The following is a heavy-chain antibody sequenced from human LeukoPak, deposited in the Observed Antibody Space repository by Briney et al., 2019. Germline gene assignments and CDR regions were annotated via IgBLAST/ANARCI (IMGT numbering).Heavy chain of an antibody. Sequence: GGSLRLSCAASGFSFSTSSMHWVRQAPGKGLEYVSAINENGDSTYYANSVKGRFTISRDNPKDTLYLQMGGLRAEDMAVYYCARATATKYDYWGQGTLVTVSS. D-gene: IGHD2-21*02. CDR1: GFSFSTSS. CDR2: INENGDST. V-gene: IGHV3-64*01. CDR3: ARATATKYDY. J-gene: IGHJ4*02.